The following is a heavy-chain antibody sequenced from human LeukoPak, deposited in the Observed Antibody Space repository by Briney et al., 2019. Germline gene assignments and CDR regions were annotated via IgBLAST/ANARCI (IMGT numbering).Heavy chain of an antibody. V-gene: IGHV3-15*01. D-gene: IGHD2-2*01. CDR3: TTEPIDWEYCSSTSCT. CDR2: IKSKTDGGTT. J-gene: IGHJ5*02. Sequence: MAGGSLRLSCAASGFTFSNAWMSWVRQAPGKGLEWVGRIKSKTDGGTTDYAAPVKGRFTISRDDSKNTLYLQMNSLKTEDTAVYYCTTEPIDWEYCSSTSCTWGQGTLVTVSS. CDR1: GFTFSNAW.